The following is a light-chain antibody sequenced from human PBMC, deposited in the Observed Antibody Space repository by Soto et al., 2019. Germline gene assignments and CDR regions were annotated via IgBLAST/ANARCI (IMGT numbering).Light chain of an antibody. V-gene: IGKV3-20*01. J-gene: IGKJ2*03. Sequence: DIVLTQSPGTLSLSPGERATLSCRASQSVDSRYLAWYQQKPGQAPRLLIYAVSSRATGIPDRFSGSGSGTDFTLTISRLEPEDFAVYYCQQYGSSPRYSFGQGTKLEIK. CDR2: AVS. CDR3: QQYGSSPRYS. CDR1: QSVDSRY.